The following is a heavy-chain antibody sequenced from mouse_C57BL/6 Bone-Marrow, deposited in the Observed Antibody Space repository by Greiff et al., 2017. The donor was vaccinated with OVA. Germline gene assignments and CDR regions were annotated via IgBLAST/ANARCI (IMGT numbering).Heavy chain of an antibody. Sequence: EVKLVESGAGLVKPGGSLKLSCAASGFTFSSYAMSWVRQTPEKRLEWVAYISSGDDYIYYADTVKGRFTISRDNARNTLYLQMSSLKSEDTAMYYCTRDGSSCFAYWGQGTLVTVSA. CDR1: GFTFSSYA. J-gene: IGHJ3*01. CDR3: TRDGSSCFAY. D-gene: IGHD1-1*01. CDR2: ISSGDDYI. V-gene: IGHV5-9-1*02.